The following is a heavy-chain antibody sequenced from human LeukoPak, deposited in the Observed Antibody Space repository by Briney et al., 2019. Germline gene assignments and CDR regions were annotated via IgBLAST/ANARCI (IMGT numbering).Heavy chain of an antibody. CDR3: ARGEGITMVRGVIRGSYY. V-gene: IGHV3-74*01. CDR2: INSDGSST. D-gene: IGHD3-10*01. Sequence: GGSLRLSCAASGFTFSSYWMHWVRQAPGKGLVWVSRINSDGSSTSYADSVKGRFTISRDNAKNTLYLQMNSLRAEDTAVYYCARGEGITMVRGVIRGSYYWGQGTLVTVSS. CDR1: GFTFSSYW. J-gene: IGHJ4*02.